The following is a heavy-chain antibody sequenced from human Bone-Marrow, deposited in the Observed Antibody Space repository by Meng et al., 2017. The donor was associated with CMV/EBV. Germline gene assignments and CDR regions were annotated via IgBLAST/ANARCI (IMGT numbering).Heavy chain of an antibody. J-gene: IGHJ6*02. Sequence: LSLTCAASGFTFSSYSMNWVRQAPGKGLEWVSSISSSSSYIYYADSVKGRFTISRDNAKNSLYLQMNSLRAEDTAVYYCARDRIAAIKEDYYYYGMDVWGQGTTVTVS. CDR3: ARDRIAAIKEDYYYYGMDV. CDR1: GFTFSSYS. CDR2: ISSSSSYI. D-gene: IGHD6-6*01. V-gene: IGHV3-21*01.